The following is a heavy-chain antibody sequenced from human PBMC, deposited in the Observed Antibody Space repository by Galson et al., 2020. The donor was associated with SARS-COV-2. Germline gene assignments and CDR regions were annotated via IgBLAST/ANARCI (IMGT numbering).Heavy chain of an antibody. V-gene: IGHV3-23*01. CDR3: AKAAEVPYYGMDV. Sequence: GGSLRLSCAGSGFDFSRYAMNWVRQAPGKGLEWVSSLSGTGGTTNYADSVKGRFTISRDNSKNTLYLQMNSLRAEDTAVYYCAKAAEVPYYGMDVWGQGTTVTVSS. D-gene: IGHD6-25*01. CDR1: GFDFSRYA. J-gene: IGHJ6*02. CDR2: LSGTGGTT.